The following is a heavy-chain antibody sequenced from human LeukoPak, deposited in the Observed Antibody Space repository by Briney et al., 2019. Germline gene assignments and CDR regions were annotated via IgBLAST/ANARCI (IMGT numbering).Heavy chain of an antibody. CDR2: IIPILNIA. Sequence: SVKVSCKASGGTFSSYAISWVRQAPGQGLEWMGRIIPILNIANYTQKFQGRVTMTADKSTTTAYMELASLRSEDTAVYYCAREINNWFDPWGQGTLVTVSS. CDR1: GGTFSSYA. V-gene: IGHV1-69*04. J-gene: IGHJ5*02. CDR3: AREINNWFDP.